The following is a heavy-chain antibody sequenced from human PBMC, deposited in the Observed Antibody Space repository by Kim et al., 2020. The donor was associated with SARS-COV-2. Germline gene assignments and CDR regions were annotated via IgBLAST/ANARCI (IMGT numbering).Heavy chain of an antibody. J-gene: IGHJ5*02. CDR3: ARRGYYGSGTYNWFDP. D-gene: IGHD3-10*01. V-gene: IGHV3-48*01. Sequence: DTVKGRLTISRDNPKNSLYLQRNSLRAEDTAVYYCARRGYYGSGTYNWFDPWGQGTLVTVSS.